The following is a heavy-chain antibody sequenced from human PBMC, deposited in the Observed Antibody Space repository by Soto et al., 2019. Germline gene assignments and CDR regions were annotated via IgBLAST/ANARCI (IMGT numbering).Heavy chain of an antibody. J-gene: IGHJ4*02. CDR1: GFTFSSYG. Sequence: PVGSLRLSCAASGFTFSSYGMHWVRQAPGKGLEWVAVIWYDGSNKYYADSVKGRFTISRDNSKNTLYLQMNSLRAEDTAVYYCAKVSPHYDFWSGSPDYWGQGTLVTVSS. CDR2: IWYDGSNK. D-gene: IGHD3-3*01. V-gene: IGHV3-33*06. CDR3: AKVSPHYDFWSGSPDY.